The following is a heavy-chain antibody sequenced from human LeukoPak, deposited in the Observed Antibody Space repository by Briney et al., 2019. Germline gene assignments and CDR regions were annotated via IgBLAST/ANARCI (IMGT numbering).Heavy chain of an antibody. D-gene: IGHD3-22*01. CDR3: ARQSSSGYYGPAFDI. V-gene: IGHV1-2*02. CDR1: GYTFTGCY. J-gene: IGHJ3*02. Sequence: ASVKVSCKASGYTFTGCYLHWVRQAPGQGLEWMGWINPNSGATTYAQEFQGRVTMTRDTSISTAYMELSSLRSDDTAVYFCARQSSSGYYGPAFDIWGQGTMVTVSS. CDR2: INPNSGAT.